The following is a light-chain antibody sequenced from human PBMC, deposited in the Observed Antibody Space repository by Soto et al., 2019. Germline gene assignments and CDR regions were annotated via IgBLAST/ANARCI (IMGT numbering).Light chain of an antibody. CDR1: QSVRNH. V-gene: IGKV3-11*01. Sequence: EIVLTQSPATLSLSPGERATLSCRTSQSVRNHLVWYQQKPGQAPRLLIYDAFIRATGIPARFSGSGSGTDFPLTISSLESEDFAVYYCQHRAIWPISFGGGTKVEFK. J-gene: IGKJ4*01. CDR3: QHRAIWPIS. CDR2: DAF.